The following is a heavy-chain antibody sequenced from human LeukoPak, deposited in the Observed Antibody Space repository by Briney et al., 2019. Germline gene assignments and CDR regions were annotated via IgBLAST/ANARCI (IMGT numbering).Heavy chain of an antibody. CDR1: GGSISSSRYY. Sequence: SETLSLTCTVSGGSISSSRYYWGWIRQPPGKGLEWIGSIYYSGSTYYNPSLKSRVTISVDTSKNQFSLKVTSVTAADTAVYYCVRHGGGYCSGGSCYVDYWGQGTLVTVSS. J-gene: IGHJ4*02. V-gene: IGHV4-39*01. CDR2: IYYSGST. CDR3: VRHGGGYCSGGSCYVDY. D-gene: IGHD2-15*01.